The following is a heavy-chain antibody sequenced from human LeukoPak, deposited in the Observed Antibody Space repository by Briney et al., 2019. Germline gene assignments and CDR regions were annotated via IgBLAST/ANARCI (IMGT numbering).Heavy chain of an antibody. CDR2: INPNSGGT. V-gene: IGHV1-2*02. CDR3: ARIMATITLLLTV. D-gene: IGHD5-12*01. CDR1: GYTFTAYY. J-gene: IGHJ4*02. Sequence: ASVKVSCKASGYTFTAYYMHWVRQAPGQGLEWMGWINPNSGGTNYAQKFQGRVTMTRDTSISTAYMELSRLRSDDTAVYYCARIMATITLLLTVWGQGTLVTVSS.